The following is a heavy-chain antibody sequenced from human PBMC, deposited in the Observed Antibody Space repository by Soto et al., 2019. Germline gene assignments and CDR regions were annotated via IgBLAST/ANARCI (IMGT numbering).Heavy chain of an antibody. D-gene: IGHD3-3*01. CDR3: ARDLYVGYYDFWSGYREQNWFDP. CDR1: GGSISRYY. V-gene: IGHV4-59*01. Sequence: PSETLSLTCTVSGGSISRYYWSWIRQPPGKGLEWIGYIYYSGSTNYNPSLKSRVTISVDTSKNQFSLKLSSVTAADTAVYYCARDLYVGYYDFWSGYREQNWFDPWGQGTLVTVSS. CDR2: IYYSGST. J-gene: IGHJ5*02.